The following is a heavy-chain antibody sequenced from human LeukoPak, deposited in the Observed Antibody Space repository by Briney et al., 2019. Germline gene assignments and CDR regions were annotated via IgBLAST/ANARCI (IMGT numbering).Heavy chain of an antibody. D-gene: IGHD1-26*01. J-gene: IGHJ1*01. V-gene: IGHV3-33*06. CDR3: AKVGIVGATTSTGFQH. CDR1: GFTFRSYG. Sequence: PGGSLRLSCAASGFTFRSYGMHWVRQAPGKGLEWVVVIWYDGSNKYYADSVKGRFTISRDNSKNTLYLQMNSLRAEDTAVYYCAKVGIVGATTSTGFQHWGQGTPVTVSS. CDR2: IWYDGSNK.